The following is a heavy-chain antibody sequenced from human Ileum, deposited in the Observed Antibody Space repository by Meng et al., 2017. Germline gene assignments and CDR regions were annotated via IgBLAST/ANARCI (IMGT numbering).Heavy chain of an antibody. V-gene: IGHV6-1*01. Sequence: GQRHTSGPGTCKPPPTPPPTVAASGGSVSSNIAAWNWIRQSPLRGLEWLGRTYYRSKWYSEYAVSVKSRISITPDTSKNQFSLQMNSVTPEDTAVYYCASGSGSLDYWGPGTLVTVSS. D-gene: IGHD3-3*01. CDR2: TYYRSKWYS. CDR3: ASGSGSLDY. CDR1: GGSVSSNIAA. J-gene: IGHJ4*02.